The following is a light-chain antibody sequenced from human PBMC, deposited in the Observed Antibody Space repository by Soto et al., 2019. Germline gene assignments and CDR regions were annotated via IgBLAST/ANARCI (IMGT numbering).Light chain of an antibody. J-gene: IGLJ1*01. CDR3: SSRAGSNPYV. CDR2: EVD. V-gene: IGLV2-8*01. Sequence: QSVRTQPPSASGSPGESVTISCTGTSSDVGGYNYVSWYQQHPGKAPKLMIYEVDKRPSGVPDRFSGSKSGSTASLTVSGLQAEDEADYYCSSRAGSNPYVFGTGTKVTVL. CDR1: SSDVGGYNY.